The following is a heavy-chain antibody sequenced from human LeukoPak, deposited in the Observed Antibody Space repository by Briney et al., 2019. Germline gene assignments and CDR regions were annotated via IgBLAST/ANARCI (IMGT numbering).Heavy chain of an antibody. V-gene: IGHV3-66*01. D-gene: IGHD3-16*01. Sequence: PGGSLRLSCAASGFTFSDYYMSWVRQAPGKGLEWVSIIYSGGSTYYADSVKGRFTISRDNSKNTLYLQMNSLRAEDTAVYYCAILGRGVEAFDIWGQGTMVTVSS. J-gene: IGHJ3*02. CDR1: GFTFSDYY. CDR3: AILGRGVEAFDI. CDR2: IYSGGST.